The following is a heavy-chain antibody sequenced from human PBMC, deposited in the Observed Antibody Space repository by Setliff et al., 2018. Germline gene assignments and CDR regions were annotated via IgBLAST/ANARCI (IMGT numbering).Heavy chain of an antibody. CDR2: INHSGST. V-gene: IGHV4-34*01. J-gene: IGHJ5*02. Sequence: SETLSLTCAVYGGSFSGYYWSWIRQPPGKGLEWIGEINHSGSTNYNPSLKSRVTISIDTSKNQFSLKLNSVTAADTAVYYCGRSEAYNWFDPWGQGTLVTVSS. CDR1: GGSFSGYY. CDR3: GRSEAYNWFDP.